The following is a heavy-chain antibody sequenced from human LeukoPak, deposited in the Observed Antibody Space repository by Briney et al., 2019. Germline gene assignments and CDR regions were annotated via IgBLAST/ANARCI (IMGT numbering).Heavy chain of an antibody. CDR2: IIPIFGTA. D-gene: IGHD3-10*01. CDR1: GGTFSSYA. J-gene: IGHJ6*03. CDR3: ARDGLDMVRGGTYYYYYYMDV. V-gene: IGHV1-69*05. Sequence: SVKVSCKASGGTFSSYAISWVRQAPGQGLEWMGGIIPIFGTANYAQKFQGRVTMTRDTSISTAYMELSRLRSDDTAVYYCARDGLDMVRGGTYYYYYYMDVWGKGTTVTISS.